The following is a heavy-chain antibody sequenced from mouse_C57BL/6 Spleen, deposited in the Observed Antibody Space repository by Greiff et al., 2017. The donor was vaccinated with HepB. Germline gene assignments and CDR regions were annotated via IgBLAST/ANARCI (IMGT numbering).Heavy chain of an antibody. V-gene: IGHV1-52*01. D-gene: IGHD2-3*01. CDR3: ARGPIYDGSQRYFDV. Sequence: QVQLQQSGAELVRPGSSVKLSCKASGYTFTSYWMHWVKQRPIQGLEWIGNIDPSDSETHYNQKFKDKATLTVDKSSSTAYMQLSSLTSEDSAVYYCARGPIYDGSQRYFDVWGTGTTVTVSS. CDR1: GYTFTSYW. CDR2: IDPSDSET. J-gene: IGHJ1*03.